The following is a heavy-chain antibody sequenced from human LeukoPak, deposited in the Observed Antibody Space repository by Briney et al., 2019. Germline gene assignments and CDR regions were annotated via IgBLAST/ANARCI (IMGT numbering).Heavy chain of an antibody. Sequence: ASVKVSCKASGYTVTGYYMHWVRQAPGQGLEGMGWINPNSGGTNYAQKFQGRVTMTRDTSISTAYMELSRLRSDDTAVYYCARVVAAAEVFDYWGQGTLVTVSS. CDR2: INPNSGGT. D-gene: IGHD6-13*01. CDR3: ARVVAAAEVFDY. CDR1: GYTVTGYY. J-gene: IGHJ4*02. V-gene: IGHV1-2*02.